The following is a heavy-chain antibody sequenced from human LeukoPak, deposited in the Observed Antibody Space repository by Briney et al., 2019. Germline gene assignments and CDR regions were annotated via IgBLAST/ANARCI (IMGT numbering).Heavy chain of an antibody. V-gene: IGHV3-21*01. CDR2: ISSSSSYI. Sequence: KTGGSLRLSCAASGFTFSSYSMNWVRQAPGKGLEWVSSISSSSSYIYYADSVKGRFTISRDNAKNSLYLQMNSLRAEDTAVYYCARDQGYDFWSGYYPIDYWGQGTLVTVSS. CDR1: GFTFSSYS. J-gene: IGHJ4*02. D-gene: IGHD3-3*01. CDR3: ARDQGYDFWSGYYPIDY.